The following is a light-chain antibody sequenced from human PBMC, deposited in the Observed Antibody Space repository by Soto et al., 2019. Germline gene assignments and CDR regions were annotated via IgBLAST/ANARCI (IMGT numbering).Light chain of an antibody. CDR1: RSVLHSSNNHNH. CDR3: QQYYNSPLT. V-gene: IGKV4-1*01. CDR2: WAS. J-gene: IGKJ1*01. Sequence: DIVMTQSPDSLAVSLGERATIKCKSIRSVLHSSNNHNHLGWYQKKAGQPPKLLIYWASTRESGVPYRFSGSGSGTDFTLTFSSLQAEDVAVYYCQQYYNSPLTFGQGTRVEIK.